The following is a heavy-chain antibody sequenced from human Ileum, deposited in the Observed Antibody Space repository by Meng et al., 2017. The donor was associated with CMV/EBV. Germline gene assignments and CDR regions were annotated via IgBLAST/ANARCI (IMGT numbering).Heavy chain of an antibody. Sequence: EMQRLDAGGGFFLPGGSRRRSCAASGFTLSNYWMQWVRQAPGKGLVWVASISFEGSSTNYADSVKGRFTMSRDNAKNTMYLQMNSVRVDDTAMYYCARTNNADYWGQGTLVTVSS. V-gene: IGHV3-74*01. D-gene: IGHD1-14*01. CDR1: GFTLSNYW. CDR2: ISFEGSST. CDR3: ARTNNADY. J-gene: IGHJ4*02.